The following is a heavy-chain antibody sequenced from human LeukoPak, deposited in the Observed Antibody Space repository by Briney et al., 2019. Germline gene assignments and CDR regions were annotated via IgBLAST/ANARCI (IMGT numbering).Heavy chain of an antibody. CDR1: GFTFSSYA. D-gene: IGHD2-2*01. CDR3: AKASGYCSSTTSCYLYFDY. J-gene: IGHJ4*02. V-gene: IGHV3-23*01. Sequence: GGSLRLSCAASGFTFSSYAMSWVRQAPGKGLEWVSGINNSGGSTYYADSVKGRFTISRDNSKSTLYLQMNSLRDEDTAVYYCAKASGYCSSTTSCYLYFDYWGQGTLVTVSS. CDR2: INNSGGST.